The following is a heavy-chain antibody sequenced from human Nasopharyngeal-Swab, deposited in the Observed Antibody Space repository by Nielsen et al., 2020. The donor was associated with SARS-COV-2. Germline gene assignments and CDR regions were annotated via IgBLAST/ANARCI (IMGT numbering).Heavy chain of an antibody. J-gene: IGHJ4*02. CDR2: ITSGNSV. D-gene: IGHD5-12*01. CDR1: GFTFSPYT. CDR3: ARERGGGYGDY. V-gene: IGHV3-48*02. Sequence: GESLKISCATSGFTFSPYTMTWVRQAPGKGLQWISYITSGNSVQYADSVRGRFTIPRDNAKNALYLQMNSLTDEDTAVYYCARERGGGYGDYWGQGTLVTVSS.